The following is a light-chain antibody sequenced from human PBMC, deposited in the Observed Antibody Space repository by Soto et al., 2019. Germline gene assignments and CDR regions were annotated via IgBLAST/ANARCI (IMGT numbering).Light chain of an antibody. CDR2: AAS. Sequence: EIVLTQSPAILSLSPGERATLSCRASQSVSSYLTWYQQKPGQAPSLLIYAASNRATGIPARFSGSGSGTDFTLTISSLEPEDSAVYYCQQRSDWPITSGGGTNVEIK. CDR3: QQRSDWPIT. V-gene: IGKV3-11*01. CDR1: QSVSSY. J-gene: IGKJ4*01.